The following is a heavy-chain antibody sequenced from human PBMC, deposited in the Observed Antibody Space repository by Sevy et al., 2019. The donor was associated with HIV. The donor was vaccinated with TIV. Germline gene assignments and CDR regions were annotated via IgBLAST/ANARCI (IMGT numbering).Heavy chain of an antibody. V-gene: IGHV4-38-2*01. CDR2: IYHSGST. J-gene: IGHJ5*02. Sequence: SETLSLTCAVSGYSISSGYYWGWIRQPPGKGLEWIGSIYHSGSTYYNPSLKSRVTISVDTSKNQFSLKLSSVTAADTAVYYCARLGGYSYGLRTVGSNFDPWGQGTLVTVSS. D-gene: IGHD5-18*01. CDR3: ARLGGYSYGLRTVGSNFDP. CDR1: GYSISSGYY.